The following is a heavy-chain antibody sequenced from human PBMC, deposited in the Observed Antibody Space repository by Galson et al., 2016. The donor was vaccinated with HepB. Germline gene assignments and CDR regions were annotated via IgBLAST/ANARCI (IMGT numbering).Heavy chain of an antibody. CDR3: ARDIGDFWSGRFLDY. V-gene: IGHV3-33*01. Sequence: SLRLSCAVSGFTFREYGMHWVRQAPGKGPEWVAVTWDNGGNTYYANSVKGRFTISRDNSKNTLYLQMHRLSAEDTAVYYCARDIGDFWSGRFLDYWGQGTLVIVSS. CDR2: TWDNGGNT. J-gene: IGHJ4*02. CDR1: GFTFREYG. D-gene: IGHD3-3*01.